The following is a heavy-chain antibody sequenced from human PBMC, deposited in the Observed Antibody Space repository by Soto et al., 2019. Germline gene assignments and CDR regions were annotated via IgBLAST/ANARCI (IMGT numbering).Heavy chain of an antibody. D-gene: IGHD3-9*01. V-gene: IGHV3-30-3*01. CDR2: ISYDGSNK. CDR1: GFTFSSYA. Sequence: QVQLVESGGGVVQPGRSLRLSCAASGFTFSSYAMHWVRQAPGEGLEWVAVISYDGSNKYYADSVKGRFTISRDNSKNTLYLQMNSLRAEDTAVYYCARGPLRYFDWLLSPSFDYWGQGTLVTVSS. J-gene: IGHJ4*02. CDR3: ARGPLRYFDWLLSPSFDY.